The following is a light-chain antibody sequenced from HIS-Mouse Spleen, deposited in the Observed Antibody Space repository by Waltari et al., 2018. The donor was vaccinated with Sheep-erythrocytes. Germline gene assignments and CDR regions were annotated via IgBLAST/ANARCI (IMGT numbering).Light chain of an antibody. J-gene: IGLJ3*02. CDR1: SSDVGRYNL. CDR3: CSYAGSSTPWV. CDR2: EGS. V-gene: IGLV2-23*01. Sequence: QSALTQPASVSGSPGQSITISCPGTSSDVGRYNLVPCYQQHPGKAPKLMIYEGSKRPSGVSNRFSGSKSGNTASLTISGLQAEDEADYYCCSYAGSSTPWVFGGGTKLTVL.